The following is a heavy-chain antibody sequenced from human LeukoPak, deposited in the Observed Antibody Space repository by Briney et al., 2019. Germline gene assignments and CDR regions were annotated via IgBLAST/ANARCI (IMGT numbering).Heavy chain of an antibody. Sequence: PGGSLRLSCAASGFTFSNSAMNWVRQAPGKGLEWVSSISGSGGSTNYADSVKGRFTISRDNSKNTLYLQMNSLRAEDTAVYYCANAPGSSPGYFDYWGQGTLVTVSS. CDR3: ANAPGSSPGYFDY. J-gene: IGHJ4*02. CDR2: ISGSGGST. CDR1: GFTFSNSA. V-gene: IGHV3-23*01.